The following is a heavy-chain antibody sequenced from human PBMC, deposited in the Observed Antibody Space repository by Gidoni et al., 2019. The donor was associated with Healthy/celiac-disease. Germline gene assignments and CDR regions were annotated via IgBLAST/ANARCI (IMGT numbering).Heavy chain of an antibody. Sequence: EVQLVPSGAEVKKPGESLKISCQGSGYSFTSYWIGWVRQMPGKGREWLGIIYPGDSDTRYSPSVQGQVTISADKSISTAYLQWSSLKASDTAMYYCARLWEPGFGGRYFDYWGQGTLVTVSS. CDR2: IYPGDSDT. V-gene: IGHV5-51*01. CDR1: GYSFTSYW. D-gene: IGHD3-16*01. J-gene: IGHJ4*02. CDR3: ARLWEPGFGGRYFDY.